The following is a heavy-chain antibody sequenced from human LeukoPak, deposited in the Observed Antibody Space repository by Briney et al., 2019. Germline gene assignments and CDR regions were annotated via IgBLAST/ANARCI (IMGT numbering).Heavy chain of an antibody. Sequence: GGSLRLSCAASGFTFSSYSMNWVRQAPGKGLEWVSYISSSSSTIYYADSVKGRFTISRDNAENSLSLQMNSLRAEDTAVHYCASAGGDSRSPLPFYYWGQGTLVTVSS. D-gene: IGHD6-6*01. J-gene: IGHJ4*02. CDR2: ISSSSSTI. CDR3: ASAGGDSRSPLPFYY. CDR1: GFTFSSYS. V-gene: IGHV3-48*04.